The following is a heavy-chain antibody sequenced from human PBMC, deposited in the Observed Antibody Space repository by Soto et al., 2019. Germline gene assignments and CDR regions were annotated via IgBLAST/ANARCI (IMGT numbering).Heavy chain of an antibody. V-gene: IGHV3-64*01. CDR2: ISSNGGST. Sequence: GGSLRLSCAASGFTFSSYAMHWVRQAPGKGLEYVSAISSNGGSTYYANSVKGKFTISRDNSKNTLYLQMGSFRAEDMAVYYCARTRAYDFWSGPASDYWGQGT. CDR3: ARTRAYDFWSGPASDY. D-gene: IGHD3-3*01. CDR1: GFTFSSYA. J-gene: IGHJ4*02.